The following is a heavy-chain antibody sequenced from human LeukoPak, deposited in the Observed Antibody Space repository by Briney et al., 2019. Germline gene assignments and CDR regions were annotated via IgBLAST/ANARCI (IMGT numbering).Heavy chain of an antibody. CDR2: FDPEDGET. CDR1: GYTLTELS. V-gene: IGHV1-24*01. CDR3: ATSPPPYSSSWSGAPYYYYYGMDV. Sequence: ASVKVSCKVSGYTLTELSMHWVRQAPGKGLEWMGGFDPEDGETIYAQKFQGRVTMTEDTSTDTAYMELSSLRSDDTAVYYCATSPPPYSSSWSGAPYYYYYGMDVWGQGTTVTVSS. J-gene: IGHJ6*02. D-gene: IGHD6-13*01.